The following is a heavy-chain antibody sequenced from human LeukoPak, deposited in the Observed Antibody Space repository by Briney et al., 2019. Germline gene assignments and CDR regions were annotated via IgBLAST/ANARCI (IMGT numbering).Heavy chain of an antibody. CDR1: GFFFGAYA. J-gene: IGHJ6*03. Sequence: PGGSLRLSCTHSGFFFGAYAMSWFRQAPGKGLEWVGFIRSKTYGGAIEYAASVKGRFTISRDDSTGIAYLQMISLKTEDTAVYYCARDQLGGDPDDYYYYYMDVWGKGTTVTVSS. D-gene: IGHD4-17*01. CDR2: IRSKTYGGAI. CDR3: ARDQLGGDPDDYYYYYMDV. V-gene: IGHV3-49*03.